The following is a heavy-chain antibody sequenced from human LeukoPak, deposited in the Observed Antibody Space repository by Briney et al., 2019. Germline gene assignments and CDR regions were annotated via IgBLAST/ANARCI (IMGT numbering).Heavy chain of an antibody. V-gene: IGHV3-30-3*01. Sequence: GGSLRLSCAASGFTFSSYAMHWVRQAPGKGLEWVAVISYDGSNKYYADSVKGRFTISRDNSKNTLYLHMNSLRAEDTAVYYCATSTTVTTYYYYGMDVWGQGTTVTVSS. CDR3: ATSTTVTTYYYYGMDV. D-gene: IGHD4-17*01. CDR1: GFTFSSYA. J-gene: IGHJ6*02. CDR2: ISYDGSNK.